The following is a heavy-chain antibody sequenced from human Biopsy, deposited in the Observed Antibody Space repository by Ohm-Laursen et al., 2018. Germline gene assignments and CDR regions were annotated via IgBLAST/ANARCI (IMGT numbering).Heavy chain of an antibody. Sequence: GASVKVSCKTSGFTFNRSAMQWVRQARGQRLEWIGWIVVGGGNTNYAQKFQERVTITRDMSTSTAYMELSSLGSEDTAVYYCASRPNCGGDCSSGFDYWGQGTLVTVSS. CDR1: GFTFNRSA. J-gene: IGHJ4*02. CDR2: IVVGGGNT. V-gene: IGHV1-58*02. D-gene: IGHD2-21*02. CDR3: ASRPNCGGDCSSGFDY.